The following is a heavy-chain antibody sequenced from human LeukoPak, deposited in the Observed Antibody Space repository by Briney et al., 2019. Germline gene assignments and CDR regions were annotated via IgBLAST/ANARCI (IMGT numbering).Heavy chain of an antibody. CDR2: NYYSGST. CDR3: ARGEAYYFDY. J-gene: IGHJ4*02. V-gene: IGHV4-39*07. CDR1: GGSIGSSSYY. Sequence: SETLSLTCTVSGGSIGSSSYYWGWIRQPPGKGLEWIGSNYYSGSTYYNPSLKSRVTISVDTSKNQFSLKLSSVTAADTAVYYCARGEAYYFDYWGQGTLVTVSS.